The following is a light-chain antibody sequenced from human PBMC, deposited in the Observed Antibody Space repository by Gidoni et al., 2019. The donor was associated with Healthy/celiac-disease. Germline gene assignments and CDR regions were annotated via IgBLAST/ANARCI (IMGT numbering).Light chain of an antibody. CDR2: KAS. CDR3: QQYNSYSPFT. J-gene: IGKJ3*01. Sequence: DIQMTQSPSTLSASVGDRVTITCRASQSISSWLAWYQQKPGKAPKLLIYKASSLESGVPSRFSGSGSGTEFTLTISSLQPYDFATYYCQQYNSYSPFTFGPEDQSGYQT. CDR1: QSISSW. V-gene: IGKV1-5*03.